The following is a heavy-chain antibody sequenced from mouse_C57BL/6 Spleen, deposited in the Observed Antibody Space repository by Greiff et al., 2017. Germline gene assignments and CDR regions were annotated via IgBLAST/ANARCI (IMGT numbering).Heavy chain of an antibody. CDR2: IYPGSGST. J-gene: IGHJ4*01. V-gene: IGHV1-55*01. CDR1: GFTFTSYW. CDR3: ARGGFIAAVGSAMDY. Sequence: QVQLQQPGAELVKPGASVKMSCKASGFTFTSYWITWVKQRPGQGLEWIGDIYPGSGSTNYNEKFKSKATLTVDTSSSTAYMQLSSLTSEDSAVYYCARGGFIAAVGSAMDYWGQGTSVTVSS. D-gene: IGHD1-2*01.